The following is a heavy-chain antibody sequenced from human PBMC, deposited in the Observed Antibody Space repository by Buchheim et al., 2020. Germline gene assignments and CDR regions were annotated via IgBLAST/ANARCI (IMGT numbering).Heavy chain of an antibody. CDR3: ARRDSSRGMDV. V-gene: IGHV3-48*02. Sequence: VQLVESGGGVVQPGRSLRLSCAASGFTFSSYSMNWVRQAPGKGLEWVSYISSSSTIYYADSVKGRFTISRDNATNSLYLQMNSLRDEDTAVYYCARRDSSRGMDVWGQGTT. J-gene: IGHJ6*02. D-gene: IGHD3-22*01. CDR1: GFTFSSYS. CDR2: ISSSSTI.